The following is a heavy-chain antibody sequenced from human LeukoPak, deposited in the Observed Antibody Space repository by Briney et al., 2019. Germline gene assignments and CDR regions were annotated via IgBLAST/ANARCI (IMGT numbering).Heavy chain of an antibody. J-gene: IGHJ4*02. CDR3: ASRHGDSGSSNC. CDR2: IYRSGGT. V-gene: IGHV4-61*01. D-gene: IGHD3-10*01. CDR1: GASVSSGSYY. Sequence: SETLSLTCSVSGASVSSGSYYWSWIRQPPGKGLEWIGYIYRSGGTNYNPSLKSRVTISLDTSKNQFSLRLSSVTAADAAVYYCASRHGDSGSSNCWGQGALVTVSS.